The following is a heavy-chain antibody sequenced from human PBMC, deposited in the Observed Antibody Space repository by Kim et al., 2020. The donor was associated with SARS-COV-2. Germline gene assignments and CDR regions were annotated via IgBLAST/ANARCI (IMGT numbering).Heavy chain of an antibody. Sequence: YADAVKGRFTISRDNSKNTLFLQMDGLGGEDRAVYVCARGHSFRIRSIIDYWGQGTLVTVAS. J-gene: IGHJ4*02. V-gene: IGHV3-30*03. D-gene: IGHD2-15*01. CDR3: ARGHSFRIRSIIDY.